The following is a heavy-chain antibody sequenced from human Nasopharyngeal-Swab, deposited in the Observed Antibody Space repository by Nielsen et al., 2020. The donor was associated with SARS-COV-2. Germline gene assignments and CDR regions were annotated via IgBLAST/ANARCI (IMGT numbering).Heavy chain of an antibody. CDR3: ARHPGDYLNRGGFDH. CDR2: IYPGDSDT. J-gene: IGHJ4*02. V-gene: IGHV5-51*01. Sequence: VRQMPGKGLEWMGIIYPGDSDTRYSPPFQGQVTISADKSISAAYLRWNSLKASGTAMYFCARHPGDYLNRGGFDHWGQGTLVTVSS. D-gene: IGHD4-17*01.